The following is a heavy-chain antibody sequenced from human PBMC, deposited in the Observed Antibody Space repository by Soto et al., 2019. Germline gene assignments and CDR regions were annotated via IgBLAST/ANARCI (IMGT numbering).Heavy chain of an antibody. CDR3: ARLVRGYCSSTSCYGRPKTYYYYYMDV. J-gene: IGHJ6*03. Sequence: GASVKVSCTASGYTFTSYDINWVRQATGQGLEWMGWMNPNSGNTGYAQKFQGRVTMTRNTSISTAYMELSSLRSEDTAVYYCARLVRGYCSSTSCYGRPKTYYYYYMDVWGKGTTVTVSS. CDR1: GYTFTSYD. CDR2: MNPNSGNT. D-gene: IGHD2-2*01. V-gene: IGHV1-8*01.